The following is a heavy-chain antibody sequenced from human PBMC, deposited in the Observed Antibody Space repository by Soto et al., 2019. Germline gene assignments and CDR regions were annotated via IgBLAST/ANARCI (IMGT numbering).Heavy chain of an antibody. Sequence: GGSLRLSCAASGFTFSTYDMNWVRQAPGKGLEWLSYISRGGSGISYADSVRGRFTISRDNAKNSLYLQMNSLRNDDTGVYYCARDSDYVMNVWGQGTTVTVSS. V-gene: IGHV3-48*02. J-gene: IGHJ6*02. CDR2: ISRGGSGI. CDR3: ARDSDYVMNV. D-gene: IGHD2-21*01. CDR1: GFTFSTYD.